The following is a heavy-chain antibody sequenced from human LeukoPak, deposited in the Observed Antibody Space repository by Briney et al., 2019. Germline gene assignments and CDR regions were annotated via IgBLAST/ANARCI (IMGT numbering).Heavy chain of an antibody. CDR3: ARDDPDAFDI. Sequence: SVKVSCKASGGTFSSYAISWVRQAPGQGLEWMGGIIPIFGTANYAQKFQGRVTMTRDTSTSTVYMELSSLRSEDTAVYYCARDDPDAFDIWGQGTMVTVSS. J-gene: IGHJ3*02. CDR1: GGTFSSYA. V-gene: IGHV1-69*05. CDR2: IIPIFGTA.